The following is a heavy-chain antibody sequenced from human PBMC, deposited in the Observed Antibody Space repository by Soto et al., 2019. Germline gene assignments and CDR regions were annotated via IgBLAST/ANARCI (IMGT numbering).Heavy chain of an antibody. Sequence: QVQLVQSGAEVKKPGSSVKVSCKASGGTFSSYAISWVRQAPGQGLEWMGGIIPIFGTANYAQKLQGRVTITADESTSKAYMEMSSLRSDDTAVYYCARGRNYYVSSGSVFGIWGQGTMVTVSS. J-gene: IGHJ3*02. CDR3: ARGRNYYVSSGSVFGI. D-gene: IGHD3-22*01. V-gene: IGHV1-69*12. CDR2: IIPIFGTA. CDR1: GGTFSSYA.